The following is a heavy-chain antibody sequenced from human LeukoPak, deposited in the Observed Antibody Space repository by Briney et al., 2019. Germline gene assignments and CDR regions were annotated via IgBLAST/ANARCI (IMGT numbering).Heavy chain of an antibody. V-gene: IGHV4-31*03. D-gene: IGHD3-22*01. CDR2: IYYSGST. J-gene: IGHJ4*02. Sequence: SETLSLTCTVSGGSISSGGYYWSWIRQHPGKGLEWIGYIYYSGSTYYNPSLKSRVTISVDTPKNQFSLMLSSVTAADTAVYYCASGYYYDSSGYYYEMVRDYWGQGTLVTVSS. CDR3: ASGYYYDSSGYYYEMVRDY. CDR1: GGSISSGGYY.